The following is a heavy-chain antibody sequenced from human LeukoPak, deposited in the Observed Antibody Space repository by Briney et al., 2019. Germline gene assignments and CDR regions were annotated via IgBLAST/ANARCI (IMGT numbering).Heavy chain of an antibody. CDR1: GYTFTSYD. J-gene: IGHJ5*02. D-gene: IGHD2-2*02. CDR2: ISAYNGNT. Sequence: GASVKVSCKASGYTFTSYDINWVRQAPGQGLEWMGWISAYNGNTNYAQKLQGRVTMTTDTSTSTAYMELRSLRSDDTAVYYCARDRDPEGYCSSTSCYTTAWLDPWGQGTLVTVSS. V-gene: IGHV1-18*01. CDR3: ARDRDPEGYCSSTSCYTTAWLDP.